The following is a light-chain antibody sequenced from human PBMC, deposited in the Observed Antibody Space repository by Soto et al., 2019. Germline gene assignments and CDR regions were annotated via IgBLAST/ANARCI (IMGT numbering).Light chain of an antibody. CDR2: DAS. CDR3: KQYETFSGT. CDR1: QSVSGW. J-gene: IGKJ1*01. V-gene: IGKV1-5*01. Sequence: DIQMTQSPSSLSASVGDRVTITCRASQSVSGWLAWYQQKPGEAPKLLIYDASALPRGVPSRFSGSGSGTKFTLTIASLQPDDFATYYCKQYETFSGTLGPGTKVDIK.